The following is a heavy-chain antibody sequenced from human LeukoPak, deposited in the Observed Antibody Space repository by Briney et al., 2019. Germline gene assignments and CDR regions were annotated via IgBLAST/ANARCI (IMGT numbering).Heavy chain of an antibody. CDR2: ISAYNGNT. CDR3: ARSQIQTYYDFWSGFSWFDP. V-gene: IGHV1-18*01. Sequence: ASVKVSCKASGGTFSSYAISWVRQAPGQGLEWMGWISAYNGNTNYAQKLQGRVTMTTDTSTSTAYMELRSLRSDDTAVYYCARSQIQTYYDFWSGFSWFDPWGQGTLVTVSS. J-gene: IGHJ5*02. D-gene: IGHD3-3*01. CDR1: GGTFSSYA.